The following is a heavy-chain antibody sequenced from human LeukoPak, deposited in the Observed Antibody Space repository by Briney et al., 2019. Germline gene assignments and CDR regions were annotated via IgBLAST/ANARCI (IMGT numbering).Heavy chain of an antibody. CDR1: GFTFRTYA. D-gene: IGHD6-13*01. CDR3: AKEGIAAPLYYFDY. V-gene: IGHV3-23*01. CDR2: VTGSGGSS. Sequence: GGSLRLSCAASGFTFRTYAMSWVRQAPGKGLEWVSTVTGSGGSSYYADSVKGRFTISRDNSKNTLFLQMNSLRAEDTAVYYCAKEGIAAPLYYFDYWAREIWSPSPQ. J-gene: IGHJ4*02.